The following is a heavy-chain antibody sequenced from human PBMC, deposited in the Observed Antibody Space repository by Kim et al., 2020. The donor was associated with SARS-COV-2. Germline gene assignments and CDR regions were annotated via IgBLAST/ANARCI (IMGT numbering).Heavy chain of an antibody. J-gene: IGHJ4*02. CDR1: GFTFSSYS. V-gene: IGHV3-21*01. D-gene: IGHD5-12*01. Sequence: GGSLRLSCAASGFTFSSYSMNWVRQAPGKGLEWVSSISSSSSYIYYADSVKGRFTISRDNAKNSLYLQMNSLRAEDTAVYYCARGTFSGYDYWAYHSAQSTGIDYWGQGTLVTVSS. CDR2: ISSSSSYI. CDR3: ARGTFSGYDYWAYHSAQSTGIDY.